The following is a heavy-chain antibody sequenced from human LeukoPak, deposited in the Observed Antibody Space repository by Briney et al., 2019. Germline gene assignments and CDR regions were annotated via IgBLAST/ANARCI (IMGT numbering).Heavy chain of an antibody. V-gene: IGHV3-30*18. CDR1: GFTFSSYG. D-gene: IGHD4-11*01. CDR3: AKSLSSNSRYYGMDV. J-gene: IGHJ6*02. CDR2: ISYDGSNK. Sequence: GGSLRLSCAASGFTFSSYGMHWVRQAPGKGLEWVAVISYDGSNKYYADSVKGRFTISRDNSKNTLYLQMNSLRAEDTAVYYCAKSLSSNSRYYGMDVWGQGNKVADSS.